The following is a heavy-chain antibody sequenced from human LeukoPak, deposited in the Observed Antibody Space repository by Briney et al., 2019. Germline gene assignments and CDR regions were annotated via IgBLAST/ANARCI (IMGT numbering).Heavy chain of an antibody. Sequence: GGSLRLSCAASGFTFSSYAMHWVRQAPGKGLEWVAVISYDGSSKYYADSVRGRFTISRDNAKNSLYLQMNSLKAEDTAIYYCAREVGTPQAFDIWGQGTMVTVSS. D-gene: IGHD1-26*01. CDR3: AREVGTPQAFDI. V-gene: IGHV3-30*04. J-gene: IGHJ3*02. CDR1: GFTFSSYA. CDR2: ISYDGSSK.